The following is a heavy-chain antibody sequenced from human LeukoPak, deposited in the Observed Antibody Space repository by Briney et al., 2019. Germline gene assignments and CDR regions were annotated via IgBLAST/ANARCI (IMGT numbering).Heavy chain of an antibody. CDR3: ATRDADYEYYFDY. J-gene: IGHJ4*02. V-gene: IGHV1-69*06. CDR2: IIPIFGTA. D-gene: IGHD4-17*01. CDR1: GGTFSSYA. Sequence: ASVKVSCKASGGTFSSYAISWVRQAPGQGLEWMGGIIPIFGTANYAQKFQGRVTITADKSTSTAYMELSSLTSEDTAIFYCATRDADYEYYFDYWGQGTLVTVSS.